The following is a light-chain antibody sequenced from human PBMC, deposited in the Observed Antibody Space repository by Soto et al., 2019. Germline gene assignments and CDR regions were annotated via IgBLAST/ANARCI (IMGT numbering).Light chain of an antibody. CDR2: EGS. Sequence: QSVLTQPASVSGSPGQSITISCTGTSSDVGSYNLVSWYQQHPGKAPKLIIYEGSKRPSGVSNRFSGSKSGNTASLTISGLQAEDEADYYCCSYAGSSTSLVFGGGTKLTVL. CDR3: CSYAGSSTSLV. V-gene: IGLV2-23*01. J-gene: IGLJ3*02. CDR1: SSDVGSYNL.